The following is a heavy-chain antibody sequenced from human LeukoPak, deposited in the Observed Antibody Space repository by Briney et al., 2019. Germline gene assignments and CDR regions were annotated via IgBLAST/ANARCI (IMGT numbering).Heavy chain of an antibody. CDR3: ARWSPFDH. CDR1: GSTFSSFS. J-gene: IGHJ4*02. D-gene: IGHD3-3*01. CDR2: INTDGSST. V-gene: IGHV3-74*01. Sequence: GGSLRLSCAASGSTFSSFSMNWVRQAPGKGLVWVSRINTDGSSTSYADSVKGRFTISRDNAKNTLYLQMNSLRAEDTAVYYCARWSPFDHWGQGTLVTVSS.